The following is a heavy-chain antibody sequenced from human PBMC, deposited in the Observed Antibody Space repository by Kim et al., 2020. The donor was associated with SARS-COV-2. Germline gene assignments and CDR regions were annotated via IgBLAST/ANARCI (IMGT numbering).Heavy chain of an antibody. Sequence: STNYNPSLKSRVTISVDTSKNQFSLKLSAVTAADTAVYYCARGADWLYDYWGQGTLVTVSS. D-gene: IGHD3-9*01. J-gene: IGHJ4*02. CDR3: ARGADWLYDY. CDR2: ST. V-gene: IGHV4-34*01.